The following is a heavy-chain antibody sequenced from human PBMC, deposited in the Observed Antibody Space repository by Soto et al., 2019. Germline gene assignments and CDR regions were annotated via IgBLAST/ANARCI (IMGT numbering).Heavy chain of an antibody. CDR1: EFTFSNYA. Sequence: GGSLRLSCAASEFTFSNYAMSWVRQAPGKGLEWVSAISGSGGSTYYADSVKGRFTISRDNSKNTLYLQMNSLRAEDTAVYYCAKDLQQWLVRDFDYWGQGTLVTVSS. J-gene: IGHJ4*02. CDR3: AKDLQQWLVRDFDY. V-gene: IGHV3-23*01. CDR2: ISGSGGST. D-gene: IGHD6-19*01.